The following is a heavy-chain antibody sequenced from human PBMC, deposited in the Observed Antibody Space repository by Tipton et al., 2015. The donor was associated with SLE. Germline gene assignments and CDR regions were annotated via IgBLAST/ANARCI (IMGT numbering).Heavy chain of an antibody. CDR2: VFYSGYT. V-gene: IGHV4-61*10. CDR3: ARGIHLWHSDY. Sequence: TLSLTCTVSGGSISSGSYYWSWIRQPAGKGLEWIGYVFYSGYTNHNPSLKSRVTILVDTSKNQFSLKLSSVTAADTAVYYCARGIHLWHSDYWGQGTLVTVSS. D-gene: IGHD5-18*01. CDR1: GGSISSGSYY. J-gene: IGHJ4*02.